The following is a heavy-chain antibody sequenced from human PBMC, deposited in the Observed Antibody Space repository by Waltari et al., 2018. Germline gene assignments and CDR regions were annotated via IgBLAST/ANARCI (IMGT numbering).Heavy chain of an antibody. CDR1: GFTFSSYS. J-gene: IGHJ3*02. CDR3: VREDVYRSAFDI. Sequence: EVQLVESGGGLVQPGGSLRLSCAASGFTFSSYSMNWVRQAPGKGLEWVSYISSSSSTIDYADSVKGRFTISRDNAKNSLYLQMNSLRAEDTAVYYCVREDVYRSAFDIWGQGTMVTVSS. CDR2: ISSSSSTI. D-gene: IGHD3-16*01. V-gene: IGHV3-48*04.